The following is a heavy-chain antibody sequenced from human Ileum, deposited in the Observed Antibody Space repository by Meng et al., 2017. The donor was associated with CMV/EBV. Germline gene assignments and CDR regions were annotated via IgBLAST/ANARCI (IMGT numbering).Heavy chain of an antibody. CDR2: IYPNSGGT. Sequence: QVQLLPSGAAVKNPGASSKGSRKASGYKFSDNYMHWVRQAPGQGLEWMGRIYPNSGGTINAQKFQGRITMTRDTPITTAYMELSSLTSDDTAVYYCTTDCAGGACYGRAFDYWGQGSLVTVSS. J-gene: IGHJ4*02. CDR1: GYKFSDNY. V-gene: IGHV1-2*06. CDR3: TTDCAGGACYGRAFDY. D-gene: IGHD2-8*02.